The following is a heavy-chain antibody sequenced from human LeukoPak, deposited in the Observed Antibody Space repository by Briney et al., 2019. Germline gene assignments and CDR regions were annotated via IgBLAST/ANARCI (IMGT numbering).Heavy chain of an antibody. J-gene: IGHJ6*02. V-gene: IGHV1-58*02. D-gene: IGHD1-26*01. Sequence: GASVKVSCKASGFTFTSSAMQWVRQARGQRLEWIGWIVVGSGNTNYAQKFQERVTITRDMSTSTAYMELSSLRSEDTAVCYCAAVLSGELLHYYYGMDVWGQGTTVTVSS. CDR2: IVVGSGNT. CDR3: AAVLSGELLHYYYGMDV. CDR1: GFTFTSSA.